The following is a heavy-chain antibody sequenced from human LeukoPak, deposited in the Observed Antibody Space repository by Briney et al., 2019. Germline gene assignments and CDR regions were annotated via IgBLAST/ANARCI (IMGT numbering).Heavy chain of an antibody. Sequence: SETLSLTCTVSGDSINSYYWNWIRQPPGKGLEWIGYIYYSGRTDYNPSLKSRVTISVDTSKHQFSMKLKSVSAADTAVYFCARGRWLPNAFDIWGQGTMVTVSS. CDR2: IYYSGRT. CDR1: GDSINSYY. D-gene: IGHD5-24*01. J-gene: IGHJ3*02. CDR3: ARGRWLPNAFDI. V-gene: IGHV4-59*01.